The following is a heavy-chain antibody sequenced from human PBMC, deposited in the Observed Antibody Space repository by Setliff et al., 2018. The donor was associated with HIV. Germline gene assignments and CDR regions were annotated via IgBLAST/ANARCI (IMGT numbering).Heavy chain of an antibody. V-gene: IGHV4-38-2*01. Sequence: SETLSLTCGVSGYSLTSGYYWGWIRQPPGKGLEWIGSIHQSGSTYYNSSLRSRVTMSVDTSKNQFSLKMTSVTAADTALYYCSNWNTTIDEDAWGQGTLVTVSS. CDR2: IHQSGST. CDR3: SNWNTTIDEDA. D-gene: IGHD5-18*01. J-gene: IGHJ5*02. CDR1: GYSLTSGYY.